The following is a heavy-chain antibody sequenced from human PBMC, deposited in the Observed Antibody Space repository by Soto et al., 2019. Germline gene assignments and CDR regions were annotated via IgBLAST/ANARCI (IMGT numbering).Heavy chain of an antibody. J-gene: IGHJ6*02. V-gene: IGHV5-10-1*04. CDR2: IDPSDPYT. Sequence: GESLKISCKGSGYSFTSYWISWVREMPGKGLGWGGRIDPSDPYTNYIPSFQGQVTISADKSIRTAYLPWTSLRASDTAICYCARHPTGAVDYYGMDVWGQGTTVTVSS. CDR1: GYSFTSYW. CDR3: ARHPTGAVDYYGMDV. D-gene: IGHD4-17*01.